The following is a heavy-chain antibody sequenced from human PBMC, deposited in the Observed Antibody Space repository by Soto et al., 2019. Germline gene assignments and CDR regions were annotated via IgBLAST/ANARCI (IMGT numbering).Heavy chain of an antibody. CDR2: IRSKAYGGTT. Sequence: SGGSLRLSCTASGFTFGDYAMSWFRQAPWKGLGWVGFIRSKAYGGTTEYAASVKGRFTISRDDSKSIAYLQMNSLKTEDTAVYYCTRDIIAAAGLDYYYYGMDVWGQGTTVTVSS. J-gene: IGHJ6*02. CDR1: GFTFGDYA. CDR3: TRDIIAAAGLDYYYYGMDV. D-gene: IGHD6-13*01. V-gene: IGHV3-49*03.